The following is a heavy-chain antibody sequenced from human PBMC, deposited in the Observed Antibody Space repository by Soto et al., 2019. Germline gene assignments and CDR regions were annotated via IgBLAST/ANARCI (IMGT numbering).Heavy chain of an antibody. CDR3: ARAAELELRAIRFDY. CDR2: IYHSGST. D-gene: IGHD1-7*01. V-gene: IGHV4-38-2*02. J-gene: IGHJ4*02. Sequence: SETLSLTCTVSGYSISSGYYWGWIRQPPGKGLEWIGCIYHSGSTYYNPSLKSRVTISVDTSKNQFSLKLSSVTAADTAVYYCARAAELELRAIRFDYWGQGTLVTVSS. CDR1: GYSISSGYY.